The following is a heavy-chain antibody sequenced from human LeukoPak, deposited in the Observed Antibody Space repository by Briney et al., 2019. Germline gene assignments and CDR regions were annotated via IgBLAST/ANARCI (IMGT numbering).Heavy chain of an antibody. D-gene: IGHD6-13*01. CDR1: GFTFRSSR. J-gene: IGHJ4*02. CDR3: ARDFTSSSWYLDY. Sequence: GGSLRLSCAASGFTFRSSRMLWVRQAPGKGLVWVSRIDSDGSTTRYADSVKGRFTISRDNAKNSLYLQMNSLRAEDTAVYYCARDFTSSSWYLDYWGQGTLVTVSS. V-gene: IGHV3-74*01. CDR2: IDSDGSTT.